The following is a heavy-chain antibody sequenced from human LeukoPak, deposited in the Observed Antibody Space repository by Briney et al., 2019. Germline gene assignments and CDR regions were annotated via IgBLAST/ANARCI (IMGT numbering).Heavy chain of an antibody. J-gene: IGHJ4*02. D-gene: IGHD2-15*01. CDR1: GFTFSTYS. Sequence: GGSLRLSCAASGFTFSTYSMNWVRQAPGKGLELVSSIVSSSSYIYYADSVKGRFTISRDNAKNSLYLQMNSLRAEDTAVYYCARDPQYCSGGCCYSFDYWGQGTLVTVSS. CDR2: IVSSSSYI. V-gene: IGHV3-21*01. CDR3: ARDPQYCSGGCCYSFDY.